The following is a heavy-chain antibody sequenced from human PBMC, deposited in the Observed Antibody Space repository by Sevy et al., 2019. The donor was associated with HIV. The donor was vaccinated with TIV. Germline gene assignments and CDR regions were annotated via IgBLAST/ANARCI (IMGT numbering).Heavy chain of an antibody. J-gene: IGHJ5*02. Sequence: SETLSLTCAVYGGSFGGYYWSWIRQPPGKGLEWIGEINHSGSTNYNPSLKSRVTISVDTSKNQFSLKLSSVTAAATAVYYCARGHSSTSSDWFDPWGQGTLVTVSS. CDR1: GGSFGGYY. CDR3: ARGHSSTSSDWFDP. CDR2: INHSGST. D-gene: IGHD2-2*01. V-gene: IGHV4-34*01.